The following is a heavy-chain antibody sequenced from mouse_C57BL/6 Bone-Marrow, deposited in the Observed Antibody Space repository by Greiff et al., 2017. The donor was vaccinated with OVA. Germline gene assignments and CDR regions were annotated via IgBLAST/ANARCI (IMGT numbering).Heavy chain of an antibody. D-gene: IGHD1-3*01. V-gene: IGHV1-64*01. J-gene: IGHJ2*01. Sequence: QVQLQQPGAELVKPGASVKLSCKASGYTFTSYWMPWVKQRPGQGLEWIGMIHPNSGSTHYNEKLKSKATLTVDKSSSTAYMQLSSLTSEDSAVYYCARREGVAWALYFDYWGQGTTLTVSS. CDR2: IHPNSGST. CDR3: ARREGVAWALYFDY. CDR1: GYTFTSYW.